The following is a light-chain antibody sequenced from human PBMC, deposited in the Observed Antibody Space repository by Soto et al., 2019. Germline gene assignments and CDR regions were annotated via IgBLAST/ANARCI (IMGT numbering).Light chain of an antibody. CDR2: GAS. CDR3: QQYGSSRG. Sequence: IMLKQSPGTLSLTPGERATLSCRASQSVSSSYLAWYQQKPGQAPRLLIYGASSRATGIPDRFSGSGSGTDFTLTISRLEPEDFAVYYCQQYGSSRGFGQGTKVDIK. V-gene: IGKV3-20*01. J-gene: IGKJ1*01. CDR1: QSVSSSY.